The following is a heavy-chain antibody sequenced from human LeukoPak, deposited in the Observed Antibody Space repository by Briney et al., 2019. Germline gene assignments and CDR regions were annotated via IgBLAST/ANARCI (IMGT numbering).Heavy chain of an antibody. CDR3: ARGPPGPAPSQDAFDI. CDR1: GFTVSSNY. V-gene: IGHV3-66*01. D-gene: IGHD1-14*01. J-gene: IGHJ3*02. Sequence: GGSLRLSCAASGFTVSSNYMSWVRQAPGKGLEWVSVIYSGGSTYYADSVKGRFTISRDNSKNTLYLQMNSLRAEDTAVYYCARGPPGPAPSQDAFDIWGQGTMVTVSS. CDR2: IYSGGST.